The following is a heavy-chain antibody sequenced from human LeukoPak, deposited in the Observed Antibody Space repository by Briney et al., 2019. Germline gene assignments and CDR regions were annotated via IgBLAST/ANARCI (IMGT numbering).Heavy chain of an antibody. V-gene: IGHV1-18*01. J-gene: IGHJ6*03. CDR2: ISAYNGNT. CDR1: GYTFTSYG. Sequence: ASVKVSCKASGYTFTSYGISWVRQAPGQGLEWMGWISAYNGNTNYAQKLQGRVTMTTDTSTSTAYMELRGLRSDDTAVYYCARGGSRYYDFCSGGTNYYYYYMDVWGKGTTVTVSS. CDR3: ARGGSRYYDFCSGGTNYYYYYMDV. D-gene: IGHD3-3*01.